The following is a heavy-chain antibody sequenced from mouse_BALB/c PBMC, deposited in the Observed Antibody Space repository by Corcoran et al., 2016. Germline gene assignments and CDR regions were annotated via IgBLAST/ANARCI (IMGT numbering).Heavy chain of an antibody. CDR2: INPYNGAT. CDR1: GYSFTGYY. D-gene: IGHD4-1*01. J-gene: IGHJ2*01. CDR3: ARSGAGTGFDY. V-gene: IGHV1-26*01. Sequence: EVQLQQSGPELVKPGASVKISCKASGYSFTGYYMHWVKQSHVKSLEWIGRINPYNGATSYNQNFKDKASLTVDKSSSTAYMELHSLTSEDSAVYYCARSGAGTGFDYWGQGTTLTVSS.